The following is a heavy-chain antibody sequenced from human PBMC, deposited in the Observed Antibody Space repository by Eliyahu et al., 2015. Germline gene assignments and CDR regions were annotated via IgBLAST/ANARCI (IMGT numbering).Heavy chain of an antibody. J-gene: IGHJ4*02. D-gene: IGHD3-22*01. V-gene: IGHV4-59*01. CDR2: IYYSGST. CDR3: ARGGYDSSGYYQI. Sequence: QVQLQESGPGLVKPSETLSLTCXVSGGSISSYYWSWIRQPPGKGLEWIGYIYYSGSTNYNPSLKSRVTISVDTSKNQFSLKLSSVTAADTAVYYCARGGYDSSGYYQIWGQGTLVTVSS. CDR1: GGSISSYY.